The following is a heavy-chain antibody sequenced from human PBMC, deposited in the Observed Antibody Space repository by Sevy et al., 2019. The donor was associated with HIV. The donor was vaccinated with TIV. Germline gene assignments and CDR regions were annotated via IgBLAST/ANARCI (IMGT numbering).Heavy chain of an antibody. V-gene: IGHV3-23*01. D-gene: IGHD2-8*01. CDR1: GFAFYDYS. CDR2: LSFGCGKI. CDR3: AREGCTRPHDY. J-gene: IGHJ4*02. Sequence: GGSLRLSCAASGFAFYDYSMSWIRQAPGKGLEWVATLSFGCGKINYADSVKGPFTISRDNSKNSFYLQMDNLRVEDTALYYCAREGCTRPHDYWGQGTRVPVSS.